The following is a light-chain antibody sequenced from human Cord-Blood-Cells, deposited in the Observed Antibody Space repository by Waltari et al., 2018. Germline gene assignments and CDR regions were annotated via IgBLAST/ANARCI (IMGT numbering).Light chain of an antibody. CDR1: SSDVGGYNY. J-gene: IGLJ3*02. Sequence: QSALTQPRSVSGSPGQSVTISCTGTSSDVGGYNYVSWYQQHPGKAPKLMIYQVSKRPSGVPDRCAGSKSGDTASLTSAGLQAEDEADYYCCSYAGSSAVFGGGTKLTVL. CDR2: QVS. CDR3: CSYAGSSAV. V-gene: IGLV2-11*01.